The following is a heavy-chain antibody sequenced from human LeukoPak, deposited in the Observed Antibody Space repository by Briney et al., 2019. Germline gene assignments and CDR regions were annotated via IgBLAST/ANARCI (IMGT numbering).Heavy chain of an antibody. CDR1: GYSFTTYW. V-gene: IGHV5-51*01. D-gene: IGHD6-6*01. J-gene: IGHJ4*02. Sequence: GESLKISCQGSGYSFTTYWIGWVRQMPGNGLEWMGIMYPGDSDTRYSPSFQGQVTISADKSISTAYLQWSSLRASDTAMYYCARRAGSAKGFDYWGQGTPVTVSS. CDR3: ARRAGSAKGFDY. CDR2: MYPGDSDT.